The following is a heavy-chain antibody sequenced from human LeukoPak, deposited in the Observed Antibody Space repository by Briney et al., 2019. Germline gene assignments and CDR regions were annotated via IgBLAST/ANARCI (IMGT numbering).Heavy chain of an antibody. J-gene: IGHJ4*02. CDR3: ATDYGGNWAY. CDR1: GYTFTDYY. V-gene: IGHV1-69-2*01. CDR2: VDPEDGET. D-gene: IGHD4-23*01. Sequence: ASVKISCKVSGYTFTDYYMHWVQQAPGKGLEWVGLVDPEDGETIYAEKFQGRVTITADTSTDTAYMELSSLRSEDTVVYYCATDYGGNWAYWGQGTLVTVSS.